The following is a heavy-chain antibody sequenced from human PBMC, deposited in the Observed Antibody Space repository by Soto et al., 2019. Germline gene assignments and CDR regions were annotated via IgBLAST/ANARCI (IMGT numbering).Heavy chain of an antibody. Sequence: QVQLQESGPGLVKPSETLSLTCTVSGGSINSDYWTWIRQPPGKGLEWIGYIYYSGSTNYNPSLKSRVTISVDTSNNRFSLKLSSVTAADTAVYYCARWLARGYYYGMDVWGQGTTVTVSS. CDR2: IYYSGST. V-gene: IGHV4-59*01. J-gene: IGHJ6*02. CDR1: GGSINSDY. CDR3: ARWLARGYYYGMDV. D-gene: IGHD3-10*01.